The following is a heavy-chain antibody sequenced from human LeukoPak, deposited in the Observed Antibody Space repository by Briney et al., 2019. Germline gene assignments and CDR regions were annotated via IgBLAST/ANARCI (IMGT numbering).Heavy chain of an antibody. D-gene: IGHD3-22*01. Sequence: SETLSLTCTASGASIRSYYWNWLRQPPGKGLEWTGYINYSGSTNSNPSLKSRATISMDTSKHHFSLKLSSVTAAHTAVYYCARDTRCYDSSGYYFFGFWGQGTLVTVSS. V-gene: IGHV4-59*01. CDR3: ARDTRCYDSSGYYFFGF. CDR1: GASIRSYY. J-gene: IGHJ4*02. CDR2: INYSGST.